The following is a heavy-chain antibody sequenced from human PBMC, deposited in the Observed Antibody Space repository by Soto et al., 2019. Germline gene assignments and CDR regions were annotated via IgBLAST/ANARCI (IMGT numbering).Heavy chain of an antibody. D-gene: IGHD2-15*01. CDR2: ILHPGHT. J-gene: IGHJ4*02. CDR3: GRSPRRVDGKWYVDY. Sequence: QVQLQESGPGLVKPSGTLSLSCGVSGDSFSSSNWWTWIRQPPGKGLGWIGDILHPGHTDLSTSLRSRITISIDTSKKEFSLKMTSVTAADTAVYYCGRSPRRVDGKWYVDYWGPGALVIVAS. V-gene: IGHV4-4*02. CDR1: GDSFSSSNW.